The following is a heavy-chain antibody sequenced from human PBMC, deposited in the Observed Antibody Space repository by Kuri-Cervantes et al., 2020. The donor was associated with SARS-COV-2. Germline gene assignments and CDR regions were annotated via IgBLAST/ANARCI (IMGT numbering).Heavy chain of an antibody. Sequence: GESLTLPCAASGFTFSSYGMHWVRQAPGKGLEWVAFIRYDGSNKYYADSVKGRFTISRDNSKNTLYLQMNSLRAEDTAVYYCAKTAGSGSYHYYYYYMDVWGKGTTVTVSS. J-gene: IGHJ6*03. D-gene: IGHD1-26*01. CDR2: IRYDGSNK. V-gene: IGHV3-30*02. CDR3: AKTAGSGSYHYYYYYMDV. CDR1: GFTFSSYG.